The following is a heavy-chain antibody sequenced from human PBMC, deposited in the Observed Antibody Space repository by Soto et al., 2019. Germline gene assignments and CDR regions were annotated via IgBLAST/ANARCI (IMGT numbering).Heavy chain of an antibody. CDR1: GGTFSSYT. D-gene: IGHD3-10*01. Sequence: QVQLVQSGAEVKKPGSSVKVSCKASGGTFSSYTISWVRQAPGQGLEWMGRIIPILAIANYPQKFQGRVTITADKSTSTAYMELTSLRSEDTGVYYCASYYGSGSFYTPFDYWGQGTRVTVSS. CDR3: ASYYGSGSFYTPFDY. J-gene: IGHJ4*02. V-gene: IGHV1-69*02. CDR2: IIPILAIA.